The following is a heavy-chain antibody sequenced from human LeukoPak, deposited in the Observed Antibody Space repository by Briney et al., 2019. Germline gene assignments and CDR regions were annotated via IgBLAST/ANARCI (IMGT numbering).Heavy chain of an antibody. Sequence: GGSLRLSCAASGFTFSSYAMHWVRQAPGKGLEWVAVISYDGSNKYYADSMKGRFTISRDNSKNTLYLQMNSLRAEDTAVYYCARDYFFLRGTIAVAGTGYYYYMDVWGRGTTVTVSS. J-gene: IGHJ6*03. CDR3: ARDYFFLRGTIAVAGTGYYYYMDV. V-gene: IGHV3-30*04. CDR1: GFTFSSYA. D-gene: IGHD6-19*01. CDR2: ISYDGSNK.